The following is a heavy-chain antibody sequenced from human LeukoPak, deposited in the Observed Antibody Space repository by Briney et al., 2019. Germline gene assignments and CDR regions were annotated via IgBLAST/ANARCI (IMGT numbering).Heavy chain of an antibody. D-gene: IGHD1-26*01. CDR2: ISAYNGNT. V-gene: IGHV1-18*01. CDR1: GYTFTSYG. CDR3: ARSAVVVGATENFDY. J-gene: IGHJ4*02. Sequence: ASVKVSCKASGYTFTSYGISWVRQAPGQGLEWMGWISAYNGNTNYARKLQGRVTMTTDTSTSTAYMELRSLRSDDTAVYYCARSAVVVGATENFDYWGQGTLVTVSS.